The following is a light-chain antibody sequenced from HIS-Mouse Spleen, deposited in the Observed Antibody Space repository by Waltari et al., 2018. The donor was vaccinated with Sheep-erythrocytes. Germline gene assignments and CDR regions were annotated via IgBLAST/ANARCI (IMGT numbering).Light chain of an antibody. CDR2: DVS. CDR1: NSTVGGYDF. Sequence: QSALTQPRSVSGSPGQSVTISCTGTNSTVGGYDFVSCYQQHPGKAPKLMIYDVSTRPSGVPDRFSGSKSGNTASLTISGLQAEDEADYYCCSYAGSYNHVFATGTKVTVL. V-gene: IGLV2-11*01. J-gene: IGLJ1*01. CDR3: CSYAGSYNHV.